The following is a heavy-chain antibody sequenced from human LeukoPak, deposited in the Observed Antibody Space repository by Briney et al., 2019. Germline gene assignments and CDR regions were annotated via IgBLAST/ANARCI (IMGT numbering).Heavy chain of an antibody. V-gene: IGHV3-23*01. CDR2: ISGRGGST. J-gene: IGHJ4*02. D-gene: IGHD1-14*01. CDR3: AKDTAAKGINH. CDR1: GFTFSTYG. Sequence: PGGSLRLSCAASGFTFSTYGMSWVRQAPGKGLEWVSGISGRGGSTHYADSVKGRFTISRDNSKNTVYLQMNRLRAEDTAVYYCAKDTAAKGINHWGQGTLVTVSS.